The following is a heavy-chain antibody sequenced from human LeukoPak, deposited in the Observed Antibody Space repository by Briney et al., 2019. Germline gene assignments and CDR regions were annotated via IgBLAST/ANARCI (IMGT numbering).Heavy chain of an antibody. CDR3: ATGWPYCSGGSCYLLDY. D-gene: IGHD2-15*01. J-gene: IGHJ4*02. V-gene: IGHV1-24*01. Sequence: GASVKVSCKVSGYTLTELSMHWVRQAPGKGLEWMGGFDPEDGETIYAQKFQGRVTMTEDTSTDTAYMELSSLRSEDTAVYYCATGWPYCSGGSCYLLDYWGQGTLVTVSS. CDR1: GYTLTELS. CDR2: FDPEDGET.